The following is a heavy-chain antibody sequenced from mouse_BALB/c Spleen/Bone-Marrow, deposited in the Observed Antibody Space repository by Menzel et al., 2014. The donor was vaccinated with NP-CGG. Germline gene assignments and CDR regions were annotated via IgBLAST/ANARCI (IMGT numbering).Heavy chain of an antibody. CDR1: GFTFSSYG. Sequence: EVNVVESGGGLVQPGGSLKPSCAASGFTFSSYGMSWVRQTPDKRLELVATINSNGGSTYYPDSVKGRFTISRDNAKNTLYLQMSSLKSEDTAMYYCARDYYGSSDYWGQGTTLTVSS. J-gene: IGHJ2*01. CDR2: INSNGGST. V-gene: IGHV5-6-3*01. CDR3: ARDYYGSSDY. D-gene: IGHD1-1*01.